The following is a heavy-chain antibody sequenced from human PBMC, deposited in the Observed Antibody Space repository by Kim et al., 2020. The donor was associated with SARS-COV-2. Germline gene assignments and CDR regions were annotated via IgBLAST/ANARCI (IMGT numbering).Heavy chain of an antibody. J-gene: IGHJ6*02. Sequence: NPSLKSRVTISVDTSKNQFSLKLSSVTAADTAVYYCARVNGAFLYYGMDVWGQGTTVTVSS. CDR3: ARVNGAFLYYGMDV. V-gene: IGHV4-31*02. D-gene: IGHD4-17*01.